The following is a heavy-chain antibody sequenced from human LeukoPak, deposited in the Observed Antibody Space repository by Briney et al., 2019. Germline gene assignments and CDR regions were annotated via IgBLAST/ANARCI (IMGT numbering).Heavy chain of an antibody. D-gene: IGHD3-22*01. CDR3: AKGNRDSSGFYYYYGMDV. CDR1: GFTFDDYA. J-gene: IGHJ6*02. Sequence: GGSLRLSCAASGFTFDDYAMFWVRQAPGKGMEWVSGISLNSKNIGYAAAVKGRFTISRDNAKNSLYLQMNSLRAEDTAFYYCAKGNRDSSGFYYYYGMDVWGQGTTVTVSS. V-gene: IGHV3-9*01. CDR2: ISLNSKNI.